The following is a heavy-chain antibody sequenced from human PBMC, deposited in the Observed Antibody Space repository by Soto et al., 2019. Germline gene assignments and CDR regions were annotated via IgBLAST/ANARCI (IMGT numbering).Heavy chain of an antibody. CDR2: INAGNGNT. Sequence: QVQLVQSGAEVKKPGASVKVSCKASGYTFTSYAMHWVRQAPGQRLEWMGWINAGNGNTKYSQKFQDRVTITRDTSASTAYMELSSLRSEDTAVYYCARYYDILTGFHVDYYYYGMDVWGQGTTVTVSS. D-gene: IGHD3-9*01. J-gene: IGHJ6*02. CDR1: GYTFTSYA. CDR3: ARYYDILTGFHVDYYYYGMDV. V-gene: IGHV1-3*01.